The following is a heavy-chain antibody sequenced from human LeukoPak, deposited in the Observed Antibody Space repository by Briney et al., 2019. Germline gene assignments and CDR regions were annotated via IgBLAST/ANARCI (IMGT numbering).Heavy chain of an antibody. V-gene: IGHV4-59*01. CDR3: ARSSDYSNYGIDY. Sequence: SETLSLTCTVSGGPFSSYYWSWIRQPPGKGLEWIGYIYYSGSTNYNPSLKSGVTISVDTSKNQFSLKLSSVTAADTAVYYCARSSDYSNYGIDYWGQGTLVTVSS. CDR1: GGPFSSYY. J-gene: IGHJ4*02. D-gene: IGHD4-11*01. CDR2: IYYSGST.